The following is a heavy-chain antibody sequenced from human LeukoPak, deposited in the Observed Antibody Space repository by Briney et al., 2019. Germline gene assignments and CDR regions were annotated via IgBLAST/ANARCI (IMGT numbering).Heavy chain of an antibody. V-gene: IGHV1-46*01. CDR2: INPSAGST. CDR1: GYTFSNYY. CDR3: ASASYDSSGYRRYNRFDP. D-gene: IGHD3-22*01. Sequence: ASVKVSCKASGYTFSNYYMHWVRQAPGQGLEWMGIINPSAGSTSYAQKFQGRVTMTRDTSTSTVYMELSSLTSEDTAVYYCASASYDSSGYRRYNRFDPWGQGTLVTVSS. J-gene: IGHJ5*02.